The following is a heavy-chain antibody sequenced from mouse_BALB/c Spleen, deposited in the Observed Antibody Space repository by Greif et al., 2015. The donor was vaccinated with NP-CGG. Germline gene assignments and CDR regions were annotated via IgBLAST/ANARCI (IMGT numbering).Heavy chain of an antibody. V-gene: IGHV5-4*02. CDR2: ISDGGSYT. D-gene: IGHD2-1*01. Sequence: EVQLVESGGGLVKPGGSLKLSCAASGFTFSDYYMYWVRQTPEKRLEWVATISDGGSYTYYPDSVKGRFTISRDNAKNNLYLQMSSLKSEDTAMYYCANGNYYAMDYWGQGTSVTVSS. CDR1: GFTFSDYY. J-gene: IGHJ4*01. CDR3: ANGNYYAMDY.